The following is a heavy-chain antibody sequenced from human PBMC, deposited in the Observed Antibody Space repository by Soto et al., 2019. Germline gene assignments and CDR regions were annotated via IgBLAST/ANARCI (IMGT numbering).Heavy chain of an antibody. J-gene: IGHJ5*02. CDR3: ATRIGNIGWYWLDT. CDR2: IVLGNGNT. CDR1: GFTFSSSA. V-gene: IGHV1-58*01. D-gene: IGHD6-19*01. Sequence: ASVKVSCKASGFTFSSSAVQWVRQARGQRLEWIGWIVLGNGNTNYAQKFQERVTITRDMSTSTAYMEVRSLTSDDTAVYYCATRIGNIGWYWLDTWGQGTLVTVSS.